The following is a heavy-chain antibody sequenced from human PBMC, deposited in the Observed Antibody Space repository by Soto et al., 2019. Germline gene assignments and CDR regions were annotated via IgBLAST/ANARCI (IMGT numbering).Heavy chain of an antibody. CDR3: ATAYTYGPDAFDI. V-gene: IGHV1-69*05. CDR1: GGTFSCYA. D-gene: IGHD5-18*01. J-gene: IGHJ3*02. Sequence: GASVKVSCKASGGTFSCYAISWVRQAPGQGLEWMGGIIPIFGTDEYYADSVKGRLTVSRDNSKNALNLHMNSLKPEDTAVYYCATAYTYGPDAFDIWGQGTMVTVSS. CDR2: IIPIFGTDE.